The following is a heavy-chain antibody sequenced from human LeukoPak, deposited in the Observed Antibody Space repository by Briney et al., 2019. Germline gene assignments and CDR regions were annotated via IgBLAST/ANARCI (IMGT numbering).Heavy chain of an antibody. CDR3: AGTGYDIIFDY. V-gene: IGHV3-48*01. J-gene: IGHJ4*02. CDR2: ISSGRSVM. Sequence: GGSLRLSCAASGFTFSGYGMSWVRQAPGKGLEWISHISSGRSVMNYADSVKGRFTISRDNGKNSLYLQMNSLRAEDTAVYYCAGTGYDIIFDYWGQGTLVTVSS. D-gene: IGHD3-9*01. CDR1: GFTFSGYG.